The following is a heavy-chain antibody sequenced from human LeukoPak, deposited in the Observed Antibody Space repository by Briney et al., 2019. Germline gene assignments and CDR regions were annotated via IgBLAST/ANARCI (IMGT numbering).Heavy chain of an antibody. V-gene: IGHV3-23*01. CDR2: ISGSGGSR. J-gene: IGHJ4*02. Sequence: GGSLRLSCAASGFTFSSHSIVWVRQAPGRGLEGVSAISGSGGSRYYAHAVKGRFTISRDNSKNPLYLQMNSLTAEDTAVYYCAKDPRITISGVATSFDYWGQGTLVTVSS. D-gene: IGHD3-3*01. CDR3: AKDPRITISGVATSFDY. CDR1: GFTFSSHS.